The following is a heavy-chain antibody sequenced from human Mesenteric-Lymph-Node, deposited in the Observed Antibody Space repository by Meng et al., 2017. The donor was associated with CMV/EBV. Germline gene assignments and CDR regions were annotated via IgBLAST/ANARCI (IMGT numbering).Heavy chain of an antibody. V-gene: IGHV4-59*01. Sequence: SETLSLTCTVSGGSISGYYWSWIRQSPGKGLEWIGYIYYSGSTNYNPSLKSRVTISVDTSKNQFSLKVTSVTAADTAVYYCASLTYYYGSGSPLGAFDIWGQGTMVTVSS. J-gene: IGHJ3*02. D-gene: IGHD3-10*01. CDR3: ASLTYYYGSGSPLGAFDI. CDR2: IYYSGST. CDR1: GGSISGYY.